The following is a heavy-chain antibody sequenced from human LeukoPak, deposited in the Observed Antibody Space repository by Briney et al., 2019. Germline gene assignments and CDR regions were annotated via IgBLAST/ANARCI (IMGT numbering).Heavy chain of an antibody. Sequence: GGSLRLSCAASGFTFSSYSMNWFRQAPGKGLEWVSSISSSSSYIYYADSVKGRFTISRDNAKNSLYLQMNSLRAEDTAVYYCALEGDPTYYFDYWGQGTLVTVSS. J-gene: IGHJ4*02. V-gene: IGHV3-21*01. CDR3: ALEGDPTYYFDY. CDR2: ISSSSSYI. CDR1: GFTFSSYS. D-gene: IGHD2-21*02.